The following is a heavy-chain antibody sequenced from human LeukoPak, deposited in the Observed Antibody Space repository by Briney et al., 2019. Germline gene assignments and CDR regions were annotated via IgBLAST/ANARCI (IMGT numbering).Heavy chain of an antibody. CDR3: ARAAYSSTWYSRYFDL. CDR1: GFTFSSYS. Sequence: GGSLRLSCAASGFTFSSYSMNWVRQAPGKGLEWVASISSSGSYIYSADSVKGRFTISRENAKNSLYLQMNSLRAGDTAVYYCARAAYSSTWYSRYFDLWGRGTLVTVSS. D-gene: IGHD6-13*01. J-gene: IGHJ2*01. CDR2: ISSSGSYI. V-gene: IGHV3-21*01.